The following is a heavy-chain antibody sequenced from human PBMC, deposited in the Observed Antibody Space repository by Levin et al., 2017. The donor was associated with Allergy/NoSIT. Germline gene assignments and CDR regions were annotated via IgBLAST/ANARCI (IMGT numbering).Heavy chain of an antibody. V-gene: IGHV3-23*01. CDR1: GFTFSSYA. CDR2: IYASADSI. Sequence: HPSETLSLTCAASGFTFSSYAMSWVRQAPGKGLEWVSAIYASADSIYYSDSVKGRFTISRDSSKNTLYLHMNSLRAEDTAVYYCARSSRGYGTFDYWGQGTLVTVSS. J-gene: IGHJ4*02. CDR3: ARSSRGYGTFDY. D-gene: IGHD5-12*01.